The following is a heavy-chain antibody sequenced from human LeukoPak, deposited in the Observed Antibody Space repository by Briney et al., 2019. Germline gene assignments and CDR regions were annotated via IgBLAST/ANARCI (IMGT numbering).Heavy chain of an antibody. CDR2: IYYSGST. CDR3: ARAISGDSFVFDY. V-gene: IGHV4-31*03. CDR1: GGSISSGGYY. D-gene: IGHD4-17*01. Sequence: SETLSLTCTVSGGSISSGGYYWNWIRQHQGKGLEWIGYIYYSGSTYYNPSLKSRVSLSVDTSKNQFSLKLSSVTAADTAVYYCARAISGDSFVFDYWGQGTLVTVSS. J-gene: IGHJ4*02.